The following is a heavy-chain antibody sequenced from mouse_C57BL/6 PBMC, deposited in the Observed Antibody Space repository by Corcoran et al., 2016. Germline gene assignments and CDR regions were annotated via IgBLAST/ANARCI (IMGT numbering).Heavy chain of an antibody. CDR1: GYSFTSYY. CDR3: ARPITTVGDY. CDR2: IYPGSGNT. Sequence: QVQLQQSGPELVKPGASVKISCKASGYSFTSYYIHWVKQRPGQGLEWIGWIYPGSGNTKYNEKFKGKATLTADTSSSTAYMQLSSLTSEDSAVYYWARPITTVGDYGGQGTTLTVSS. J-gene: IGHJ2*01. V-gene: IGHV1-66*01. D-gene: IGHD1-1*01.